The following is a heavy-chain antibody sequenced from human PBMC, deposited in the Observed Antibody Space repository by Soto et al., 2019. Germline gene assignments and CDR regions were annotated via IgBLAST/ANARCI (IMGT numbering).Heavy chain of an antibody. V-gene: IGHV4-34*01. J-gene: IGHJ5*02. CDR1: NGSFSDFY. CDR3: ARAAIAASGRPWIDP. CDR2: INHSGST. Sequence: PSETLSLTCALDNGSFSDFYWTWIRQPPGEGLEWIGEINHSGSTNSNPSLRSRLTMSLDTSKNHFSLKLTSVTAADTAVYYCARAAIAASGRPWIDPWGQGTLVTVS. D-gene: IGHD6-13*01.